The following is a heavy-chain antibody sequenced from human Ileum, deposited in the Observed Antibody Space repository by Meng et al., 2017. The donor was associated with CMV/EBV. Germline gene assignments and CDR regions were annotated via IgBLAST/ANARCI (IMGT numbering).Heavy chain of an antibody. CDR1: GFTFSTYG. CDR2: ISGDSEYI. Sequence: LCWAGSGFTFSTYGMNWVRQAPGKGLEWVSSISGDSEYIYYADSVKGRSTISRDNAKNSLYLQMNSLRPEDTARYYCARGGTTIERYDYWGQGILVTVSS. D-gene: IGHD1-26*01. J-gene: IGHJ4*02. V-gene: IGHV3-21*06. CDR3: ARGGTTIERYDY.